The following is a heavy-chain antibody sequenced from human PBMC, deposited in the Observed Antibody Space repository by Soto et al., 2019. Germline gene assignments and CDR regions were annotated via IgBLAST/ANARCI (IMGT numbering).Heavy chain of an antibody. V-gene: IGHV4-4*02. CDR3: ARDRGKLEGAGSFDY. J-gene: IGHJ4*02. D-gene: IGHD1-1*01. CDR1: GGSISSSNW. CDR2: IYHSGST. Sequence: QVQLQESGPGLVKPSGTLSLTCAVSGGSISSSNWWSWVRQPPGKGLEWIGEIYHSGSTNYNPSLKSRVTISVDKSKNQFPLKLSSVTAADTDVYYCARDRGKLEGAGSFDYWGQGTLVTVSS.